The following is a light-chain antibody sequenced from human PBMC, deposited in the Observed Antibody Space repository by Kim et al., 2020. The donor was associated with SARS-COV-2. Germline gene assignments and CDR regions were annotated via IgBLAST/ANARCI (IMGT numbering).Light chain of an antibody. CDR3: QSFDSSLNGRV. J-gene: IGLJ3*02. Sequence: QRVTISCTGSWSNIGARYDVQWYQQFPGTVPKLLIYGDNHRPSGVPDRFSASKSDTSASLAIAGLQTEDEAHYFCQSFDSSLNGRVFGGGTQLTVL. CDR2: GDN. V-gene: IGLV1-40*01. CDR1: WSNIGARYD.